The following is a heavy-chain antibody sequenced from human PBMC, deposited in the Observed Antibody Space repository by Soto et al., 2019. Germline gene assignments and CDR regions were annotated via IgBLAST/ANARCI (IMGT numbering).Heavy chain of an antibody. D-gene: IGHD4-17*01. CDR1: GGSISSGGYY. J-gene: IGHJ5*02. Sequence: SETLSLTCTVSGGSISSGGYYWSWIRQHPGKGLEWIGYIYYSGSTYYNPSLKSRVTISVDTSKNQFSLKLSSVTAADTAVYYCARASGDSNWFDPWGQGTLVTVSS. CDR2: IYYSGST. V-gene: IGHV4-31*03. CDR3: ARASGDSNWFDP.